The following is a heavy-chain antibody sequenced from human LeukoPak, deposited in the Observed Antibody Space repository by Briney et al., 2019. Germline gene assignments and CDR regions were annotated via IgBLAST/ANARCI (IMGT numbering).Heavy chain of an antibody. Sequence: SETLSLTCAVYGGSFSGYYWSWIRQPPGKGLEWIGEINHSGSTNYNPSLKSRATISVDTSKNQFSLKLSSVTAADTAVYYCARVTYYYDSSGYYRPYYFDYWGQGTLVTVSS. D-gene: IGHD3-22*01. CDR3: ARVTYYYDSSGYYRPYYFDY. CDR2: INHSGST. J-gene: IGHJ4*02. CDR1: GGSFSGYY. V-gene: IGHV4-34*01.